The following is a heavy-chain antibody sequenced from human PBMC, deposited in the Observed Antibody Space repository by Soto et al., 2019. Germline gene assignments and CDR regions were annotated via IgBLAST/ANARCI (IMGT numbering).Heavy chain of an antibody. V-gene: IGHV4-30-4*01. Sequence: SETLSLTCTVSGASVSRGDYCWSWVRQPPGMALEWIGYIYSTGSTYYNPSLKSRPTISLDPSKNQFSLKVSSVTAGDTAFYYCARGHCGPITSFDFPSLRTLVTVSS. J-gene: IGHJ4*02. D-gene: IGHD1-20*01. CDR1: GASVSRGDYC. CDR3: ARGHCGPITSFDF. CDR2: IYSTGST.